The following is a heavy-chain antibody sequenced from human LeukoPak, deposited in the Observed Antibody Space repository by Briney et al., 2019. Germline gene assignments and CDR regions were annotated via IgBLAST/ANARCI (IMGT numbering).Heavy chain of an antibody. Sequence: GGSLRLSCAASGFTFSSYGMSWVRQAPGKGLEWVSAISGSGGSTYYADSVKGRFTISRDNSKNTLYLQMNSLRAEDTAVYYCASTDYGDYVGASDYWGQGTLVTVSS. D-gene: IGHD4-17*01. V-gene: IGHV3-23*01. J-gene: IGHJ4*02. CDR3: ASTDYGDYVGASDY. CDR1: GFTFSSYG. CDR2: ISGSGGST.